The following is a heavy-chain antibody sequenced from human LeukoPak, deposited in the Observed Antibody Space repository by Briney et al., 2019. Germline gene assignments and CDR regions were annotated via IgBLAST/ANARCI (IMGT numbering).Heavy chain of an antibody. CDR1: GYTFTGYY. CDR2: INCNSGGT. V-gene: IGHV1-2*02. D-gene: IGHD6-13*01. Sequence: ASVKVSCKASGYTFTGYYLHWVRQAPGQGLEWMGWINCNSGGTNYAQKFQGRVTMTRDTSISTAYMELSRLRSDDTAVYYCARRAAAGYYYYYYMDVWGKGTTVTVSS. J-gene: IGHJ6*03. CDR3: ARRAAAGYYYYYYMDV.